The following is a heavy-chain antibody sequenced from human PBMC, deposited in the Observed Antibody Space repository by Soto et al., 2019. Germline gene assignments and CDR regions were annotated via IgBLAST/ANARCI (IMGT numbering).Heavy chain of an antibody. CDR1: GFMFSMYW. Sequence: PGGSLRLSCEASGFMFSMYWMHWVRQVPGKGPVWVSRINEDGVTTTYADSVKGRFTISRDNSKNTLYLQMNSLRAEDTAVYYCAKDDYDFWSGSSFDPWCQGTLVTVSS. CDR3: AKDDYDFWSGSSFDP. J-gene: IGHJ5*02. V-gene: IGHV3-74*03. D-gene: IGHD3-3*01. CDR2: INEDGVTT.